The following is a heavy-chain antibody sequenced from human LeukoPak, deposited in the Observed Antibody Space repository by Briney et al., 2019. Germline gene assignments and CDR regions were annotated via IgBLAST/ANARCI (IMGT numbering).Heavy chain of an antibody. D-gene: IGHD6-6*01. CDR3: ARVSSIAARLGAFDI. CDR1: GGSIGSYY. CDR2: IYYSGST. V-gene: IGHV4-59*12. Sequence: SETLSLTCTVSGGSIGSYYWSWIRQPPGKGLEWIGYIYYSGSTNYNPSLKSRVTISVDKSKNQFSLKLSSVTAADTAVYYCARVSSIAARLGAFDIWGQGTMVTVSS. J-gene: IGHJ3*02.